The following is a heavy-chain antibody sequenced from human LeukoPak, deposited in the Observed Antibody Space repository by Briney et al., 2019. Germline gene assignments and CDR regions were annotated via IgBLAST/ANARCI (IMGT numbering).Heavy chain of an antibody. CDR3: ARDNPRYGDYGTIDY. V-gene: IGHV3-48*03. CDR1: GFTFSSYE. Sequence: GGSLRLSCAASGFTFSSYEMSWVRQAPGKGLEWVSYITNSGSNIYQADSVKGRFTTSRDNAKNSLYLQMNSLRAEDTAVYYCARDNPRYGDYGTIDYWGQGTLVTVSS. D-gene: IGHD4-17*01. J-gene: IGHJ4*02. CDR2: ITNSGSNI.